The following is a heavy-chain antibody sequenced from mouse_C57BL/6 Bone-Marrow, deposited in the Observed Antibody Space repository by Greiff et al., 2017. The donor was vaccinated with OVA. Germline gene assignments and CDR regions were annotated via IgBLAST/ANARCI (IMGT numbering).Heavy chain of an antibody. CDR3: ARKGDYYGSSYWYFDV. J-gene: IGHJ1*03. V-gene: IGHV5-15*01. CDR2: ISNLAYSI. Sequence: EVKVVESGGGLVQPGGSLKLSCAASGFTFSDYGMAWVRQAPGRGPEWVAFISNLAYSIYYADTVTGRFTISRENAKNTLYLEMSSLRSEDTAMYYCARKGDYYGSSYWYFDVWGTGTTVTVSS. D-gene: IGHD1-1*01. CDR1: GFTFSDYG.